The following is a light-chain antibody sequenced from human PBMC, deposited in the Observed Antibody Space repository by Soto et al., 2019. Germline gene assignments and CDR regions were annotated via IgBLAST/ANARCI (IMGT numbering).Light chain of an antibody. V-gene: IGKV3-11*01. CDR3: PQRSNWALT. CDR2: DAT. CDR1: QSVSSY. Sequence: EIVLTQSPATLSLSPGERATLSCRASQSVSSYLAWYQQKPGQAPRLLIFDATNRATGILARFSGSGCGTDFPLALSSLEPADSVIYYCPQRSNWALTFGGGTKVEVK. J-gene: IGKJ4*01.